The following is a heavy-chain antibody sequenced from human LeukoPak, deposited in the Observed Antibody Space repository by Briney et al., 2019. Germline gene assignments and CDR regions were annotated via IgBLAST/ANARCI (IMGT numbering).Heavy chain of an antibody. CDR2: ISYDGSNK. V-gene: IGHV3-30*18. D-gene: IGHD2-15*01. J-gene: IGHJ4*02. Sequence: GRSLRLSCAASGFTFSSYGMPWVRQAPGKGLEWVAVISYDGSNKYYADSVKGRFTISIDNSKNTLYLQMNSLRAEDTAVYYCAKFSFCSGGSCYSGIYWGQGTLVTVSS. CDR1: GFTFSSYG. CDR3: AKFSFCSGGSCYSGIY.